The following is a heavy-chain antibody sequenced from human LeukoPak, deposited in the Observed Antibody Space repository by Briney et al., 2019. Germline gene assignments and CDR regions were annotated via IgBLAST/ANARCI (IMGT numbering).Heavy chain of an antibody. CDR3: ARSVMDSSDFYYFDY. CDR2: ISSTGRT. CDR1: GASISSDTYF. D-gene: IGHD3-22*01. V-gene: IGHV4-61*02. J-gene: IGHJ4*02. Sequence: NPSETLSLTCTVSGASISSDTYFWSWIRQPAGKGLEWIGRISSTGRTDYNPSLTSRVTISVDTSKNQLSMKLSSVTAADTAVYYCARSVMDSSDFYYFDYWGQGTLVTVSS.